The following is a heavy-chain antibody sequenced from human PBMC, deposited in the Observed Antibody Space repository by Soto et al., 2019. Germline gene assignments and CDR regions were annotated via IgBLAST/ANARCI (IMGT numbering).Heavy chain of an antibody. D-gene: IGHD2-21*01. V-gene: IGHV4-34*01. Sequence: QVQLQQWGAGLLKPSETLSLTCAVYGGSFSGYYGSWIRQPPGKGLEWIGEINHSGSTNYNPSLKSRVTISVDTSKNQFSLKLSSVTAADTAVYYCAMLCGGDCYSDYWGQGTLVTVSS. CDR3: AMLCGGDCYSDY. CDR2: INHSGST. CDR1: GGSFSGYY. J-gene: IGHJ4*02.